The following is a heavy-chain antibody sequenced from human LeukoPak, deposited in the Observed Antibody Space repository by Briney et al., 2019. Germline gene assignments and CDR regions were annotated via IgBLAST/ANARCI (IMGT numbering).Heavy chain of an antibody. J-gene: IGHJ5*02. V-gene: IGHV3-23*01. Sequence: PGGALRLSCAASGFTLSTFAMTWVRQAPGKGLEWVSSITCTHYTTYNTDSVKGRFTISRDNSKNPLYLQMNSLRADDTAVYYCTKDPNGDYVGAFDPWGQGTLVTVSS. CDR3: TKDPNGDYVGAFDP. CDR1: GFTLSTFA. D-gene: IGHD4-17*01. CDR2: ITCTHYTT.